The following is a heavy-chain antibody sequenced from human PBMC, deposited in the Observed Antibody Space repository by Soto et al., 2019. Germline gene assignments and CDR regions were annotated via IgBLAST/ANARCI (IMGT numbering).Heavy chain of an antibody. Sequence: GASVKVSCKASGYTFTSYDFNWVRQATGQGLEWMGWMNPNSGNTGYAQKFQGRVTMTRNTSISTAYMELSSLRFEDTAVYYCARGAITMVRGVIITHYYYGMDVWGQGTTVTVSS. J-gene: IGHJ6*02. CDR2: MNPNSGNT. V-gene: IGHV1-8*01. CDR1: GYTFTSYD. CDR3: ARGAITMVRGVIITHYYYGMDV. D-gene: IGHD3-10*01.